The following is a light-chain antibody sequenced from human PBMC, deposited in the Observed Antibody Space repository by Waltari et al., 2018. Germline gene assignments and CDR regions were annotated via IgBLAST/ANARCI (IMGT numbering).Light chain of an antibody. V-gene: IGLV2-23*02. Sequence: QSALTQPASVFRSPGKSITISCPGTSSDLGNYNLASWYQRQSAKAPKLIIYEVTKRPSGVSYRFSGSKSGNTASLTISGLQAEDEADYYCCSYAGTTIYVLFGGGTKLTVL. CDR3: CSYAGTTIYVL. CDR1: SSDLGNYNL. CDR2: EVT. J-gene: IGLJ2*01.